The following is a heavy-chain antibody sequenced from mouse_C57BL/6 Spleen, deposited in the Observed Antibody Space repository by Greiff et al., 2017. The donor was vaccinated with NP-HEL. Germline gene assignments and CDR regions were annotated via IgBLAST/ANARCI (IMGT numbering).Heavy chain of an antibody. CDR3: ARAYYYGSSSWYFDV. Sequence: QVQLQQSGAELVKPGASVKMSCKASGYTFTTYPIEWMKQNHGKSLEWIGNFHPYNDDTKYNEKFKGKATLTVEKSSSTVYLELSRLTSDDSAVYYCARAYYYGSSSWYFDVWGTGTTVTVSS. J-gene: IGHJ1*03. CDR1: GYTFTTYP. CDR2: FHPYNDDT. V-gene: IGHV1-47*01. D-gene: IGHD1-1*01.